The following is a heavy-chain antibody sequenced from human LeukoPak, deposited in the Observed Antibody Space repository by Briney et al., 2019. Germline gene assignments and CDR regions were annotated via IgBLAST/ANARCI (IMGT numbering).Heavy chain of an antibody. Sequence: ASVKVSCKASGYTFTSYYMHWVRQAPGQGLEWMGLINPTGGSTGYAQKFQGRVTMTRDMSTSTDYMELSGLRSEDTAVYYCARDAQRDGYGDYWGQGTLVTVSS. CDR3: ARDAQRDGYGDY. CDR1: GYTFTSYY. D-gene: IGHD5-24*01. CDR2: INPTGGST. J-gene: IGHJ4*02. V-gene: IGHV1-46*01.